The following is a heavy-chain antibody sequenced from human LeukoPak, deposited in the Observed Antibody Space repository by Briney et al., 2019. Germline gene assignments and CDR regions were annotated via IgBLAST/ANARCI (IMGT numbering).Heavy chain of an antibody. V-gene: IGHV4-39*07. Sequence: PSETLSLTCTVSGGSISSSSYYWGWIRQPPGKGLEWIGSIYYSGSTYYNPSLKSRVTISVDTSKNQFSLKLSSVTAADTAVYYCAREISTVVTRWGQGTLVTVSS. J-gene: IGHJ4*02. CDR3: AREISTVVTR. D-gene: IGHD4-23*01. CDR1: GGSISSSSYY. CDR2: IYYSGST.